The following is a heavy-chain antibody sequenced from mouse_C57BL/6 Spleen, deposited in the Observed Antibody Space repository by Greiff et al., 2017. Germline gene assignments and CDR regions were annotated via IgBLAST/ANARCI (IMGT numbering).Heavy chain of an antibody. CDR2: IYPGSGST. J-gene: IGHJ2*01. Sequence: VQLQQPGAELVKPGASVKMSCKASGYTFTSYWITWVKQRPGHGLEWIGDIYPGSGSTNYNEKFKSKATLTVDTSSSTAYMQLSSLTSEDSAVYYCAREGLYDGYVDYWGQGTTLTVSS. CDR3: AREGLYDGYVDY. D-gene: IGHD2-3*01. V-gene: IGHV1-55*01. CDR1: GYTFTSYW.